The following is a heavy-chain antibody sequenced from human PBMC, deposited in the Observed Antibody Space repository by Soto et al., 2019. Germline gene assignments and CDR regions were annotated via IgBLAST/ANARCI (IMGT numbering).Heavy chain of an antibody. Sequence: EVQLLESGGGLVQPGGSLRLSCAASGFTFSSYAMSWVRQAPGKGLEWVSAISGSGGSTYYADSVKGRFTISRDNSKNTLYLQMNSLRAEDTAVYYCAKDHTSRPTGTPDAFDIWGQGTMVTVSS. V-gene: IGHV3-23*01. CDR1: GFTFSSYA. D-gene: IGHD1-1*01. CDR2: ISGSGGST. J-gene: IGHJ3*02. CDR3: AKDHTSRPTGTPDAFDI.